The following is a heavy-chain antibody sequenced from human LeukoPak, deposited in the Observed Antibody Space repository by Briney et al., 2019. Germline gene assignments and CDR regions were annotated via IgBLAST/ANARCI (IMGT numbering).Heavy chain of an antibody. Sequence: PGGSLRLSCAASGFTFSSYAMSWVRQAPGKGLEWVSGISGSGDATWYADSVKGRFTISRDNPKNTVNLQMNSLRPEDTAVYYCAKCSGSSCFASGAFDYWGQGTLVAVSS. CDR3: AKCSGSSCFASGAFDY. J-gene: IGHJ4*02. CDR2: ISGSGDAT. CDR1: GFTFSSYA. V-gene: IGHV3-23*01. D-gene: IGHD2-15*01.